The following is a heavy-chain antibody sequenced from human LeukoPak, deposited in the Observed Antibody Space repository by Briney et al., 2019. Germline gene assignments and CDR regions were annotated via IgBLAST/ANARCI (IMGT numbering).Heavy chain of an antibody. CDR1: GFTFTNYW. CDR3: VKVAHYYYGSETYYFFEH. Sequence: PGGSLRFFCAASGFTFTNYWMSWVRQPPGKGLEWVANIKQDGTGKYYVDSVKGRCTVSRHNDKNSLYLQMNSLRVEDTAIYYCVKVAHYYYGSETYYFFEHWGQGTPVTASS. CDR2: IKQDGTGK. J-gene: IGHJ4*02. D-gene: IGHD3-10*01. V-gene: IGHV3-7*01.